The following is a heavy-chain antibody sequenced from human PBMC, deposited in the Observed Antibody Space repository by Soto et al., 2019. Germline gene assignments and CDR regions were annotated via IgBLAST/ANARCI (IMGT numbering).Heavy chain of an antibody. CDR3: AHRRRGYSYGYYFDY. V-gene: IGHV2-5*02. CDR1: GFSLSTSGVN. J-gene: IGHJ4*02. Sequence: QITLKESGPPLVKPTQTLTLTCTFSGFSLSTSGVNVGWIRQPPGKALEWLALSYWDDAKRYSPSLKNRRTITKDTSENQVVLTMTNMDPVDTATYYSAHRRRGYSYGYYFDYWGQGTLVTVSS. CDR2: SYWDDAK. D-gene: IGHD5-18*01.